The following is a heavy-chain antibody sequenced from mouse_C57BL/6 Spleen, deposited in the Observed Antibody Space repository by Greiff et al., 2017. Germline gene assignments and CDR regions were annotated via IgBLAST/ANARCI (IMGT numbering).Heavy chain of an antibody. V-gene: IGHV5-17*01. CDR1: GFTFSDYG. CDR3: ARSYGNYRYFDY. Sequence: EVKLMESGGGLVKPGGSLKLSCAASGFTFSDYGMHWVRQAPEKGLEWVAYISSGSSTIYYADTVKGRFTISRDNAKNTLFLQMTSLRSEDTAMYYCARSYGNYRYFDYWGQGTTLTVSS. CDR2: ISSGSSTI. D-gene: IGHD2-1*01. J-gene: IGHJ2*01.